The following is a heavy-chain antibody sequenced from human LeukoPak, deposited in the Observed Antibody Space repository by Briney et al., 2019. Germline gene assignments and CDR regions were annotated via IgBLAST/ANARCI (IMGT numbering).Heavy chain of an antibody. CDR2: ISSSSSTI. J-gene: IGHJ6*02. CDR1: GFTFSSYS. V-gene: IGHV3-48*04. CDR3: ARDVRPQRVVVVAAKTSYYYYYGMDV. D-gene: IGHD2-15*01. Sequence: AGGSLRLSCAASGFTFSSYSMNWVRQAPGKGLEWVSYISSSSSTIYYADSVKGRFTISRDNAKNSLYLQMNSLRAEDTAVYYCARDVRPQRVVVVAAKTSYYYYYGMDVWGQGTTVTVSS.